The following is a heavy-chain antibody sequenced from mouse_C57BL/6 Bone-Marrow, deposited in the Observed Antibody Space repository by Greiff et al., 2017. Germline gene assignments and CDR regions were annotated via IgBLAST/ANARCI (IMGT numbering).Heavy chain of an antibody. CDR3: GGYNY. J-gene: IGHJ2*01. V-gene: IGHV1-59*01. D-gene: IGHD2-2*01. CDR2: IDPSDSYT. CDR1: GYTFTSYW. Sequence: VQLQQSGAELVRPGTSVKLSCKASGYTFTSYWMHWVKQRPGQGLEWIGVIDPSDSYTNYNQKFKGKATLTVDTSSSTAYMQLSSLTSEDSGVYYCGGYNYWGQGTTLTVSS.